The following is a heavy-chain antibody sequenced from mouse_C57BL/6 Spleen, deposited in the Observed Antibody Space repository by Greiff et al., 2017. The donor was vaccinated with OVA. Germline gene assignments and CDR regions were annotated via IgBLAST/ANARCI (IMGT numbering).Heavy chain of an antibody. CDR2: ISSGGSYT. CDR3: ARRDGDYFDY. Sequence: EVQVVESGGDLVKPGGSLKLSCAASGFTFSSYGMSWVRQTPDKRLEWVATISSGGSYTYYPDSVKGRFTISRDNAKNTLYLQMSSLKSEDTAMYYCARRDGDYFDYRGQGTTLTVSS. V-gene: IGHV5-6*01. D-gene: IGHD2-3*01. J-gene: IGHJ2*01. CDR1: GFTFSSYG.